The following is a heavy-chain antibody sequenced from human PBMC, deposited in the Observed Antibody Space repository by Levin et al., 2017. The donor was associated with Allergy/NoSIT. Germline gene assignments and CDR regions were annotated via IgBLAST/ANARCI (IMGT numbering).Heavy chain of an antibody. CDR3: ARHKVGNDSSGYTYYYYGMDV. Sequence: SQTLSLTCTVSGGSISSYYWSWIRQPPGKGLEWIGYIYYSGSTNYNPSLKSRVTISVDTSKNQFSLKLSSVTAADTAVYYCARHKVGNDSSGYTYYYYGMDVWGQGTTVTVSS. CDR2: IYYSGST. D-gene: IGHD3-22*01. CDR1: GGSISSYY. V-gene: IGHV4-59*08. J-gene: IGHJ6*02.